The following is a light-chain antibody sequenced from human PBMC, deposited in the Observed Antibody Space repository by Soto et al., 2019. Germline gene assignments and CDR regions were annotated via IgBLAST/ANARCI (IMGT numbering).Light chain of an antibody. CDR2: EAS. CDR3: QQYDSFWT. J-gene: IGKJ1*01. CDR1: RSVDKW. V-gene: IGKV1-5*02. Sequence: DIQMTQSPSTLSASLGDRVTIICRASRSVDKWLAWYQQKSGKAPKLLIYEASHLQSGVPSRFGGSGSGTEFTLTINKRQPEDVATYYCQQYDSFWTFGQGTTVEV.